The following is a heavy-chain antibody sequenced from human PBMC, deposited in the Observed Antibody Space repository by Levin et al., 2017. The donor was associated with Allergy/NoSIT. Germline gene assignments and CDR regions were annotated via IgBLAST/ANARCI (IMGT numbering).Heavy chain of an antibody. CDR1: GYTITNYA. V-gene: IGHV1-3*01. CDR3: ARDPSTAAEYYFDY. D-gene: IGHD2/OR15-2a*01. Sequence: ASVKVSCKASGYTITNYAIHWVRQAPGQRPEWMGWINVASGKTEFSKKFQGRVTITRDTSSRTVYIELSSLRSEDTAVYYCARDPSTAAEYYFDYWGQGTLVTVSS. J-gene: IGHJ4*02. CDR2: INVASGKT.